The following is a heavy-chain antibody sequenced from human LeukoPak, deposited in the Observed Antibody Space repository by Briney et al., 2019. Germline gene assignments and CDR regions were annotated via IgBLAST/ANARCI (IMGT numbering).Heavy chain of an antibody. V-gene: IGHV1-46*01. CDR1: GYTFTSYG. J-gene: IGHJ4*02. CDR3: ARSYMSGSGSYWPPDY. CDR2: INPSCGST. D-gene: IGHD3-10*01. Sequence: ASVKFSCKASGYTFTSYGISCVRQAPGQGLEWMGIINPSCGSTSYAQKFQGRVTMTRDTSTSTVYMELSSLRSEDTAVYYCARSYMSGSGSYWPPDYWGQGTLVTVSS.